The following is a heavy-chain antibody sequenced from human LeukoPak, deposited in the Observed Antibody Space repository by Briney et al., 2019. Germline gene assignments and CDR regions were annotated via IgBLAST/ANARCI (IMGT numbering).Heavy chain of an antibody. CDR1: GFTFSSYW. D-gene: IGHD6-13*01. Sequence: PGGSLRLSCAASGFTFSSYWMSWVRQAPGKGLEWVANIKQDGSEKYYVDSVKGRFTISRDNAKNSLYLQMNSLRAEDTAVYYCAREGQAAAGKRGYYYYGMDVWGQGTTVTVSS. J-gene: IGHJ6*02. CDR2: IKQDGSEK. V-gene: IGHV3-7*01. CDR3: AREGQAAAGKRGYYYYGMDV.